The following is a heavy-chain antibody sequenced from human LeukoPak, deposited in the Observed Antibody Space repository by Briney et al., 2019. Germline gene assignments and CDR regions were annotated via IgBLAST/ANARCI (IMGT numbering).Heavy chain of an antibody. V-gene: IGHV3-7*04. J-gene: IGHJ4*02. CDR3: AGGYSAYPIDY. Sequence: GGSLRLSCAASGFTFNNYWMSWVRQAPGKGLEWVANINQDGSEKYYVDSVKGRFTISRDNAKNSLYLQMNSLRAEDTAVYYCAGGYSAYPIDYWGQGTLVTVSS. CDR2: INQDGSEK. D-gene: IGHD5-12*01. CDR1: GFTFNNYW.